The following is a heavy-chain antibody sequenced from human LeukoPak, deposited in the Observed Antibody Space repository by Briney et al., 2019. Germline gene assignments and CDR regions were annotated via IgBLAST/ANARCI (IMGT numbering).Heavy chain of an antibody. CDR2: INHSGST. CDR1: GGAFSGYY. CDR3: ASGGWFDL. J-gene: IGHJ5*02. V-gene: IGHV4-34*01. Sequence: SETLSLTFAVNGGAFSGYYWSWIRQPPGKGLEWIGEINHSGSTNYNPSLKSRVTISVDTSKNQFALKLSSVTAADTAVYYCASGGWFDLWGQGTLVTVSS.